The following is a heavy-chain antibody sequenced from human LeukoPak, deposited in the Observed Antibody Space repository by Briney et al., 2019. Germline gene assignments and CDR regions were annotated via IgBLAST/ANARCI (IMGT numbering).Heavy chain of an antibody. CDR1: GFTFSTYW. CDR3: ARGHSSGWYRSYYFDY. CDR2: INHSGST. J-gene: IGHJ4*02. Sequence: GSLRLSCSASGFTFSTYWMSWVRQPPGKGLEWIGEINHSGSTNYNPSLKSRVTISVDTSKNQFSLKLSSVTAADTAVYYCARGHSSGWYRSYYFDYWGQGTLVTVSS. D-gene: IGHD6-19*01. V-gene: IGHV4-34*01.